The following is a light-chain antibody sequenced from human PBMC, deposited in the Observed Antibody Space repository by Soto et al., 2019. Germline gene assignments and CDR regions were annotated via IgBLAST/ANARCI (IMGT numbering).Light chain of an antibody. CDR2: EVS. V-gene: IGLV2-14*01. J-gene: IGLJ3*02. CDR3: SSYTSGSTWV. CDR1: SSDVGGYNY. Sequence: QSALTQPASVSGSPGQSITLSCTGTSSDVGGYNYVSWYQQHPGKAPKLMIYEVSNRPSGVSNRFSGSKSGTTASLTISGLQAEDEADYYCSSYTSGSTWVFGGGTQLTVL.